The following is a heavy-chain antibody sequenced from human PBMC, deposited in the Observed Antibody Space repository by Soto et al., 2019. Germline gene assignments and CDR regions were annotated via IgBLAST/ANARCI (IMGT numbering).Heavy chain of an antibody. Sequence: GGSLRLSCAASGFVFRGYAMNWVRQAPDKGLEWVSTITGNGLTTYYSDSVQGRLTISRDNSQNTLFLQMNSLGAEDTAIYYCVQGKINGWPYCFDSWGHGILVTVSS. J-gene: IGHJ4*01. V-gene: IGHV3-23*01. CDR3: VQGKINGWPYCFDS. CDR1: GFVFRGYA. CDR2: ITGNGLTT. D-gene: IGHD6-19*01.